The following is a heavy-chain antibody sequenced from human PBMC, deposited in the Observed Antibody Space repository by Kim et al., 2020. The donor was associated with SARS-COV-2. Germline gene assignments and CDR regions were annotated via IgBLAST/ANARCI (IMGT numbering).Heavy chain of an antibody. V-gene: IGHV3-9*01. Sequence: GRFTISRDKAKNSLYLQMNSLRAEDTALYYCAKDIIRYCSSTSCYWPFDYWGQGTLVTVSS. CDR3: AKDIIRYCSSTSCYWPFDY. D-gene: IGHD2-2*01. J-gene: IGHJ4*02.